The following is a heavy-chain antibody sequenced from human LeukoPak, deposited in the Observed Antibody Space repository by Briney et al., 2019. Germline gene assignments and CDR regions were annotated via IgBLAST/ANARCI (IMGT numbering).Heavy chain of an antibody. V-gene: IGHV4-59*12. Sequence: SETLSLTCTVSGGSISSYYWSWIRQPPGKGLEWIGYISYSGSTNHNPSLKSRVTISVDTSKNQFSLKLSSVTAADTAVYYCARGLHNGYNYPFDYWGQGTLVTVSS. D-gene: IGHD5-24*01. CDR1: GGSISSYY. CDR2: ISYSGST. J-gene: IGHJ4*02. CDR3: ARGLHNGYNYPFDY.